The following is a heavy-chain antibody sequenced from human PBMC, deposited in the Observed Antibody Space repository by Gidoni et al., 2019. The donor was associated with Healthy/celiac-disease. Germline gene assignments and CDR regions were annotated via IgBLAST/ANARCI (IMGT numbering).Heavy chain of an antibody. Sequence: EVQLLESGGGLVQPGGSLRLSCVASGFTFSSYAMSWVRPAPGKGLEWVSAISGSGGSTYYADSVKGRFTISRDNSKNTLYLQMNSLRAEDTAVYYCATGVIVVVTAIVDYWGQGTLVTVSS. J-gene: IGHJ4*02. D-gene: IGHD2-21*02. V-gene: IGHV3-23*01. CDR1: GFTFSSYA. CDR3: ATGVIVVVTAIVDY. CDR2: ISGSGGST.